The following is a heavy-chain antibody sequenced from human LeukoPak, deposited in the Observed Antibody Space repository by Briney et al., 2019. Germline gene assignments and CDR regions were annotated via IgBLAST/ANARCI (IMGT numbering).Heavy chain of an antibody. CDR2: INQDGSDK. Sequence: PGGSLRLSCAASGFTFSNYWMTWVRQAPGKGLEWVANINQDGSDKYYVDSVKGRFSISRDNTKNSLFLQMNSLRAEDTAVCYCVVTRTRGDHWGQGTLVTVSS. CDR3: VVTRTRGDH. J-gene: IGHJ4*02. D-gene: IGHD2-21*01. CDR1: GFTFSNYW. V-gene: IGHV3-7*03.